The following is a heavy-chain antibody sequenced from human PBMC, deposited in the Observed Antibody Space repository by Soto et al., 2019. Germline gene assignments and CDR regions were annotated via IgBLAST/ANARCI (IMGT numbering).Heavy chain of an antibody. CDR2: MNPNSGNT. CDR1: GYTFTSYD. Sequence: ASVKVSCKASGYTFTSYDINWVRQATGQGLEWMGWMNPNSGNTGYAQKFQGRVTMTRNTSISTAYMELSSLRSEDTAVYYCARGYSEYSGYQPKEWALVYYYYYMDVWGKGTTVTVSS. J-gene: IGHJ6*03. D-gene: IGHD5-12*01. V-gene: IGHV1-8*01. CDR3: ARGYSEYSGYQPKEWALVYYYYYMDV.